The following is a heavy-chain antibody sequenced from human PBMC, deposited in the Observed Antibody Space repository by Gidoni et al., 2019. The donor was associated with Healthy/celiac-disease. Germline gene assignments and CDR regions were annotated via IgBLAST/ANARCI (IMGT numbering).Heavy chain of an antibody. J-gene: IGHJ6*02. D-gene: IGHD6-19*01. CDR2: ISWNSGSI. Sequence: EVQLVASGGGLVQPGRYLRLSCAASGFTFDDYAMPWVRQAPGKGLEWVSGISWNSGSIGYADSVKGRFTISRDNAKNSLYLQMNSLRAEDTALYYCAKDDRRSSGWYSSSYYYYGMDVWGQGTTVTVSS. CDR3: AKDDRRSSGWYSSSYYYYGMDV. V-gene: IGHV3-9*01. CDR1: GFTFDDYA.